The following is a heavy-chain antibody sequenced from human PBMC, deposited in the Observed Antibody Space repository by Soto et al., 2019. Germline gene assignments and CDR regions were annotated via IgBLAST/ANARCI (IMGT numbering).Heavy chain of an antibody. CDR1: GYTFTSYD. CDR3: ARVIPIGWYVPEWFGNDAFDI. Sequence: ASVKVSCKASGYTFTSYDINWVRQATGQGLEWMGWMNPNSGNTGYAQKFQGRVTMTRNTSISTAYMELSSLRSEDTAVYYCARVIPIGWYVPEWFGNDAFDIWGQGTMVTVSS. D-gene: IGHD6-19*01. CDR2: MNPNSGNT. V-gene: IGHV1-8*01. J-gene: IGHJ3*02.